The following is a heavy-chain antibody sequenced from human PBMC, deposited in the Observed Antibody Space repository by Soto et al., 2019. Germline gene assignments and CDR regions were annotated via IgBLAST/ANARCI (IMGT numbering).Heavy chain of an antibody. CDR2: ISWNSGSI. CDR1: GFTFDDYA. D-gene: IGHD6-13*01. Sequence: EVQLVESGGGLGQPGRSLRLSCAASGFTFDDYAMHWVRQAPGKGLEWVSGISWNSGSIGYADSVKGRFTISRDNAKNSLYLQMNSLRAEDTALYYCAKAIAAAGTVYYYGMDVWGQGTTVTVSS. CDR3: AKAIAAAGTVYYYGMDV. V-gene: IGHV3-9*01. J-gene: IGHJ6*02.